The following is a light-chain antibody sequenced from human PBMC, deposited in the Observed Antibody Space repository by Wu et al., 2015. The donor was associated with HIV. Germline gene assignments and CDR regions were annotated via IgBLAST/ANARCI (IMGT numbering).Light chain of an antibody. V-gene: IGKV3-11*01. Sequence: EIVLTQSPDTLSLSPGDRATLSCRASQSVSSYLAWYQQKPGQAPRLLMYDVSNRATGTPARFSGSGSGTDFTLTIGSLEPEDFAVYYCQQYGSSPRWTFGQGTKVEIK. CDR2: DVS. CDR3: QQYGSSPRWT. CDR1: QSVSSY. J-gene: IGKJ1*01.